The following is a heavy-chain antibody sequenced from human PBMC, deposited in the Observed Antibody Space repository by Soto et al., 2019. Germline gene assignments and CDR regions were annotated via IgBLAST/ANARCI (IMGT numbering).Heavy chain of an antibody. J-gene: IGHJ6*02. Sequence: ASVKVSCKASGYTFTSYAMHWVRQAPGQRLEWMGWINAGNGNTKYSQKFQGRVTITRDTSANTAYMELSSLRSEDTAVYYCARVLGSWSPGNYYYGMDVWGQGTTVTVSS. V-gene: IGHV1-3*01. CDR2: INAGNGNT. CDR3: ARVLGSWSPGNYYYGMDV. CDR1: GYTFTSYA. D-gene: IGHD6-13*01.